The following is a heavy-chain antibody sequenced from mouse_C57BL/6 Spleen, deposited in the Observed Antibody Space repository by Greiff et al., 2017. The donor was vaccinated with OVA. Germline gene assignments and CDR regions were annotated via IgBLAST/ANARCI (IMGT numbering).Heavy chain of an antibody. J-gene: IGHJ2*01. CDR3: ARCTTVVATEYYFDY. D-gene: IGHD1-1*01. CDR2: IYPGGGYT. V-gene: IGHV1-63*01. CDR1: GYTFTNYW. Sequence: VKLQQSGAELVRPGTSVKMSCKASGYTFTNYWIGWAKQRPGHGLEWIGDIYPGGGYTNYNEKVKGKATLTADKSSSTAYMQFSSLTSDVSAIYSCARCTTVVATEYYFDYWGQGTTLTVSS.